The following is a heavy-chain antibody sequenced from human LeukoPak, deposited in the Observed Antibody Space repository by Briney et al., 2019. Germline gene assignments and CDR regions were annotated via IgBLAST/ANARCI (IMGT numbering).Heavy chain of an antibody. D-gene: IGHD6-13*01. V-gene: IGHV4-59*01. CDR1: GGSISTYY. CDR2: IYYSGIT. CDR3: ARRLAVTGRYYSDY. J-gene: IGHJ4*02. Sequence: SETLSLTCTVSGGSISTYYWTWIRQPPGRGLEWIGYIYYSGITNYNPSLKSRVTMSVDTPRNQFSLRLNSVTAADTAVYYCARRLAVTGRYYSDYWGQGTLVTVPS.